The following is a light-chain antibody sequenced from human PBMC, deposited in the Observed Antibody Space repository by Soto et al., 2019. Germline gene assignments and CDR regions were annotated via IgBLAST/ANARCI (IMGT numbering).Light chain of an antibody. CDR1: QRLSSIN. V-gene: IGKV3D-20*02. CDR2: GPS. CDR3: QQRNSWPLT. J-gene: IGKJ4*01. Sequence: EIVFTQSPATLSLSPGERATLSCRASQRLSSINLAWFQQNPGQAPRLVIYGPSSSATGIPDRVSGSGSATDFTLTISSLEPEDFAFYYCQQRNSWPLTFGGGTE.